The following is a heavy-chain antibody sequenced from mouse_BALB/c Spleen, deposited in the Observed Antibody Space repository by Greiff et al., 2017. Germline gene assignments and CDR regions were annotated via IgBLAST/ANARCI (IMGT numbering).Heavy chain of an antibody. D-gene: IGHD1-1*01. Sequence: VQLVESGAELMKPGASVKISCKATGYTFSSYWIEWVKQRPGHGLEWIGEILPGSGSTNYNEKFKGKATFTADTSSNTAYMQLSSLTSEDSAVYYCASYYGSSPAYYYAMDYWGQGTSVTVSS. CDR3: ASYYGSSPAYYYAMDY. CDR2: ILPGSGST. J-gene: IGHJ4*01. CDR1: GYTFSSYW. V-gene: IGHV1-9*01.